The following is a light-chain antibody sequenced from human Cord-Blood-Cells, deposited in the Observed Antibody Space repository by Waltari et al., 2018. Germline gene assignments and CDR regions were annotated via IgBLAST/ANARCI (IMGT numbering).Light chain of an antibody. CDR2: DAS. Sequence: DIQIIHSHSTLSTSVKDSITITCRASQSISSWLAWYQQKPGKAPKVLIYDASSLESGVPSRFSGSGSGTEFTLTISSLQPDDFATYYCQQYNSYWTFGQGTKVEIK. V-gene: IGKV1-5*01. CDR3: QQYNSYWT. J-gene: IGKJ1*01. CDR1: QSISSW.